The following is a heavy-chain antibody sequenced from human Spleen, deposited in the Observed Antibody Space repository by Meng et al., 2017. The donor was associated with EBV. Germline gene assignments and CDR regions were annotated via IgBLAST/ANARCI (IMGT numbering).Heavy chain of an antibody. Sequence: EVQRVESGGALVQPGGSLRLSCAVSGFTFSTFWMHWVRQVPGKGLVWVARINEIGGTTTYADSVKGRFTISRDNAKNTLYLQMNSLRAEDTAVYYCSRDLAGSDDYWGQGTLVTVSS. V-gene: IGHV3-74*01. CDR1: GFTFSTFW. CDR3: SRDLAGSDDY. CDR2: INEIGGTT. J-gene: IGHJ4*02. D-gene: IGHD1-14*01.